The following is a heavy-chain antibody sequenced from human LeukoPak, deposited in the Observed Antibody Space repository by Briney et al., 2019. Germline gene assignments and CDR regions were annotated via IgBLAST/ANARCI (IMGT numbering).Heavy chain of an antibody. CDR3: ATREEAHTSPGAFEI. CDR2: IYHSGST. V-gene: IGHV4-38-2*02. D-gene: IGHD1-14*01. J-gene: IGHJ3*02. Sequence: SETLSLTCTVSGYSISSGYYWGWIRQPPGKGLEWIGTIYHSGSTYYNPSLKSRVTISVDTSKNQFSLKLSSVTAADTAVYFCATREEAHTSPGAFEIWGQGTMVTVSS. CDR1: GYSISSGYY.